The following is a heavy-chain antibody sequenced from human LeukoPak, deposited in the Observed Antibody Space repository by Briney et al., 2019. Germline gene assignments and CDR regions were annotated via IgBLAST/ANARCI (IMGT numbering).Heavy chain of an antibody. Sequence: GGSLTLSCAASGFTFSDSDIHWVRQASGKGLEWVGRITTKRSNYATAYTASVKGRFTISRHDSENTAYLQMNSLKTEDTALYSCTTYRSGHYWGQGTLVTVSS. D-gene: IGHD6-19*01. J-gene: IGHJ4*02. CDR3: TTYRSGHY. V-gene: IGHV3-73*01. CDR1: GFTFSDSD. CDR2: ITTKRSNYAT.